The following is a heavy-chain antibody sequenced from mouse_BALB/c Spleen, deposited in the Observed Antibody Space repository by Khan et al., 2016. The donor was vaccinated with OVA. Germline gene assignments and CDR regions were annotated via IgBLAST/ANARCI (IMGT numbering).Heavy chain of an antibody. CDR2: ISDGGSYT. V-gene: IGHV5-4*02. D-gene: IGHD2-13*01. Sequence: EVELVESGGGLVKPGGSLKLSCEASGFTFSDYYMYWVRQTPEKRLEWVATISDGGSYTYYPDSVEGRFTISRDDVKSNLYLRMSSLTSEDTAMYYCTRGYYGDPFAYWGQGTLVTGSA. CDR3: TRGYYGDPFAY. J-gene: IGHJ3*01. CDR1: GFTFSDYY.